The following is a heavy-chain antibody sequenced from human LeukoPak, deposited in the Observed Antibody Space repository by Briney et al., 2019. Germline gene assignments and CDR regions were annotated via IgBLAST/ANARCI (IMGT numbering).Heavy chain of an antibody. Sequence: GGSLRLSCAASGFTFSSYSMNWVSQAPGKGLEWVSSISSSSSYIYYADSVKGRFTISRDNAKNSLYLQMNSLRAEDTAVYYCASDPYYYDSSGYYYWGQGTLVTVSS. CDR3: ASDPYYYDSSGYYY. J-gene: IGHJ4*02. CDR2: ISSSSSYI. D-gene: IGHD3-22*01. CDR1: GFTFSSYS. V-gene: IGHV3-21*01.